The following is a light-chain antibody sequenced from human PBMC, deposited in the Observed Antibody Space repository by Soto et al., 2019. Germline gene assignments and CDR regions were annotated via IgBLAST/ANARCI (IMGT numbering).Light chain of an antibody. V-gene: IGKV3D-7*01. CDR1: QSVSSSY. Sequence: EIVMTQSPATLSLSPGEIATLSCRASQSVSSSYLSWYQQKPGQAPRLLIYGASTRATGIPARFSGSGSGTDFTLTISSLQPEDFAVYYCQQDYNLPRTFGQGTKVEIK. CDR2: GAS. CDR3: QQDYNLPRT. J-gene: IGKJ1*01.